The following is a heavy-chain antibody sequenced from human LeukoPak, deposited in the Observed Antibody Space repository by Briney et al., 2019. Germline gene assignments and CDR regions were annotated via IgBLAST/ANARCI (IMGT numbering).Heavy chain of an antibody. CDR3: ARSGVSPKAGDLDY. J-gene: IGHJ4*02. CDR2: IYHSGST. D-gene: IGHD2-21*02. V-gene: IGHV4-38-2*02. CDR1: GYSISSGYY. Sequence: PSETLSLTCTVSGYSISSGYYWGWIRQPPGKGLEWIGSIYHSGSTYYNPSLKSRVTISVDTSKNQSSLKLSSVTAADTAVYYCARSGVSPKAGDLDYWGQGTLVTASS.